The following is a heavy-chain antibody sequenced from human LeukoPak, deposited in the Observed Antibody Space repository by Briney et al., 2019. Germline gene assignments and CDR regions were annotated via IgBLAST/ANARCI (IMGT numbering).Heavy chain of an antibody. D-gene: IGHD3-10*01. CDR2: ISGSGGST. CDR1: GFTFSSYA. V-gene: IGHV3-23*01. J-gene: IGHJ6*02. CDR3: AKGDMVRTPYYYYYGMDV. Sequence: GASLRLSCAASGFTFSSYAMSWVRQAPGKGLEWVSAISGSGGSTYYADSVKGRFTISRDNSKNTLYLQMNSLRAEDTAVYYCAKGDMVRTPYYYYYGMDVWGQGTTVTVS.